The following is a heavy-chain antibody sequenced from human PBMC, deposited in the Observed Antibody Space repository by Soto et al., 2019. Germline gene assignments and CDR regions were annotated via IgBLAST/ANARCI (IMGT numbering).Heavy chain of an antibody. J-gene: IGHJ4*02. CDR1: GFTFSSYA. V-gene: IGHV3-23*01. CDR2: ISASGGST. CDR3: AKRHSSGFDY. D-gene: IGHD6-19*01. Sequence: EVQLLESGGGLVQPGGSLRLSCAASGFTFSSYAMSWVRQAPGKGLEWVSSISASGGSTYYADSVKGRFTISRDNSKDTLYLRLSSLRAEDTAVYYCAKRHSSGFDYWGQGTLVTVSS.